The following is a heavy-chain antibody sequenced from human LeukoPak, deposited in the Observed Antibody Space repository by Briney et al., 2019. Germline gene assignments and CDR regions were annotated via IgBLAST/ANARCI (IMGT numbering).Heavy chain of an antibody. D-gene: IGHD3-10*02. CDR1: GFTFSDSY. Sequence: GGSLRLSCAASGFTFSDSYMTWIRQAPGKGLEWVSYISNSGSAIYYADSVKGRFTISRDNAKNSLYLQMNSLRAEDTAVYYCARGTMFPYYFDYWGQGTLVTVSS. V-gene: IGHV3-11*04. CDR2: ISNSGSAI. CDR3: ARGTMFPYYFDY. J-gene: IGHJ4*02.